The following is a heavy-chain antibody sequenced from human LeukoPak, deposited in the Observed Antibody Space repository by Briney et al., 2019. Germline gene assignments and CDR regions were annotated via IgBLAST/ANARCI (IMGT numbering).Heavy chain of an antibody. CDR3: AKDTKWFGGGFDY. D-gene: IGHD3-10*01. J-gene: IGHJ4*02. V-gene: IGHV3-23*01. CDR2: ISDSGGNT. CDR1: GFTFSSYA. Sequence: GGSLRLSGAASGFTFSSYAMSWFGKAPGKGLDWASGISDSGGNTYYADSVKGRFTISRDSSKNTVYLHMNSLRAEDTAVYHCAKDTKWFGGGFDYWGQGALVTVSS.